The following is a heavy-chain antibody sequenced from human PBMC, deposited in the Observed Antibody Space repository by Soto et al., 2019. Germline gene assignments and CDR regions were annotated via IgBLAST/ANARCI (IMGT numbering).Heavy chain of an antibody. CDR3: STNYGSGRTHFDH. Sequence: QVLLVQSGAEVKKPGSSVKVSCTASRDTFSFYTISWVRQAPGQGPEWMGRFIPMVSMSDYARRFQGRVTITAYTATGTVYMQRHSLTSVDTAVYYSSTNYGSGRTHFDHWGQGTLITVSS. D-gene: IGHD3-10*01. CDR2: FIPMVSMS. CDR1: RDTFSFYT. V-gene: IGHV1-69*02. J-gene: IGHJ4*02.